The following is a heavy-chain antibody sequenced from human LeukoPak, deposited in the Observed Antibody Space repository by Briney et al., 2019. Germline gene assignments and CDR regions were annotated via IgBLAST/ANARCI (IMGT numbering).Heavy chain of an antibody. Sequence: GASVKVSCKASGGTFSSYAISWVRQAPGQGLEWMGRIIPISGIANYAQKFQGRVTITADKSTSTAYMELSSLRSEDTAVYYCARDLEGVTIFGVVPFFDYWGQGTLVTVSS. D-gene: IGHD3-3*01. CDR2: IIPISGIA. J-gene: IGHJ4*02. CDR3: ARDLEGVTIFGVVPFFDY. V-gene: IGHV1-69*04. CDR1: GGTFSSYA.